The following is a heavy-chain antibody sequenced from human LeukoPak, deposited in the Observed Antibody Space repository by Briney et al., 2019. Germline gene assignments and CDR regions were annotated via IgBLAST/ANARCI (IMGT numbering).Heavy chain of an antibody. CDR2: INHSGST. V-gene: IGHV4-34*01. D-gene: IGHD3-10*01. CDR3: ARGRRGSGSYYAYNWFDP. CDR1: GGSFSGYY. Sequence: SGTLSLTCAVYGGSFSGYYWSWIRQPPGKGLEWIGEINHSGSTNYNPSLKSRVTISVDTSKNQFSLKLSSVTAADTAVYYCARGRRGSGSYYAYNWFDPWGQGTLVTVSS. J-gene: IGHJ5*02.